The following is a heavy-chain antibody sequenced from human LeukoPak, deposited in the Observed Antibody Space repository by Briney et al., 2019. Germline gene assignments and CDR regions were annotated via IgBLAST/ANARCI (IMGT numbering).Heavy chain of an antibody. CDR1: GGSISSSSYY. CDR2: IYYSGST. D-gene: IGHD1-14*01. CDR3: ARRPSKKPIDY. J-gene: IGHJ4*02. V-gene: IGHV4-39*01. Sequence: PSETLSLTCTVSGGSISSSSYYWGWIRQPPGKGLEWIGSIYYSGSTYYNPSLESRVTISVDTSKNQFSLKLSSVTAADTAVYYCARRPSKKPIDYWGQGTLVTVSS.